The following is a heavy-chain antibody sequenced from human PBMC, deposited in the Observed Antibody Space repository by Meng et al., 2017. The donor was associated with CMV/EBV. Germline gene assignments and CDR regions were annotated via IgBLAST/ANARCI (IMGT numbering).Heavy chain of an antibody. J-gene: IGHJ4*02. CDR3: TRDWEEKYSSGWSGEYFDY. D-gene: IGHD6-19*01. CDR2: IRSKAYGGTT. CDR1: GFTFGDYA. Sequence: GESLKISCTASGFTFGDYAMSWVRQAPGKGLEWVGFIRSKAYGGTTEYAVSVKGRFTISRDDSKSIAYLQMNSLKTEDTAVYYCTRDWEEKYSSGWSGEYFDYWGQGTLVTVSS. V-gene: IGHV3-49*04.